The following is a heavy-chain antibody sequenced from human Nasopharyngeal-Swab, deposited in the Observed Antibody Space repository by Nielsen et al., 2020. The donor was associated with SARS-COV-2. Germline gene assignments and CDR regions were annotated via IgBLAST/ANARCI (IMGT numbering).Heavy chain of an antibody. D-gene: IGHD6-19*01. J-gene: IGHJ3*02. V-gene: IGHV3-23*03. CDR2: IYYGGDIT. CDR3: AKNRDSVAGTPDDAFDI. Sequence: WIRQPPGKGLGWVSVIYYGGDITYYADSVKGRFTTSRDNSKNTVHLQMNSLRADDTAIYYCAKNRDSVAGTPDDAFDIWGQGTMVTVSS.